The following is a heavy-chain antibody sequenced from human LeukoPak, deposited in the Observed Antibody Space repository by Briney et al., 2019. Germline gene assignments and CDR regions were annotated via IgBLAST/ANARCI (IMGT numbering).Heavy chain of an antibody. CDR3: AKVGPWATVTTCFDY. CDR2: ISGSGSST. V-gene: IGHV3-23*01. J-gene: IGHJ4*02. D-gene: IGHD4-17*01. CDR1: GFTFSSYA. Sequence: GGSLRLSCAASGFTFSSYAMSWVRQAPGKGLEWVSAISGSGSSTYYADSVKGRFTISRDNSKNTLYLQMNSLRAEDTAVYYCAKVGPWATVTTCFDYWGQGTLVTVSS.